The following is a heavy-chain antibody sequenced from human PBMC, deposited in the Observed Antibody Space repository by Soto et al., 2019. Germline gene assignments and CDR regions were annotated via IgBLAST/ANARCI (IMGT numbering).Heavy chain of an antibody. CDR3: ATQTGTTVVSWFDP. Sequence: ASVKVSCKVSGYTLTELSMHWVRQAPGKGLEWMGGFDPEDGETIYAQKFQGRVTMTEDTSTDTAYMELSSLRSEDTAVYYCATQTGTTVVSWFDPWGQGTLVTVSS. CDR2: FDPEDGET. D-gene: IGHD1-1*01. V-gene: IGHV1-24*01. CDR1: GYTLTELS. J-gene: IGHJ5*02.